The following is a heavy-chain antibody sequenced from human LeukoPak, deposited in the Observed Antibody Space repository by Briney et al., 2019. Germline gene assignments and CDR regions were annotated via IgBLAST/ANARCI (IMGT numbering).Heavy chain of an antibody. CDR1: GGSISSGSCY. CDR3: ARVSRLGSGMGAFDI. J-gene: IGHJ3*02. Sequence: PSETLSLTCTVSGGSISSGSCYWSWIRQPAGKGLEWIGRIYTSGSTNYNPSLKSRVTISVDTSKNQFSLKPSSVTAADTAVYYCARVSRLGSGMGAFDIWGQGTMVTVSS. V-gene: IGHV4-61*02. CDR2: IYTSGST. D-gene: IGHD1-14*01.